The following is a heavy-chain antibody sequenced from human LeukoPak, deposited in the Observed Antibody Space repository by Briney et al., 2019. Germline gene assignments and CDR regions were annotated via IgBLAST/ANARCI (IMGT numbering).Heavy chain of an antibody. CDR2: INPNSGGT. Sequence: ASVKVSCKASGYTFTGYYMHWVRQAPGQGLEWMGWINPNSGGTNYAQKFQGRVTITADESTSTAYMELSSLRSEDTAVYYCARGSGVVVPAATTDNFDYWGQGTLVTVSS. J-gene: IGHJ4*02. D-gene: IGHD2-2*01. CDR1: GYTFTGYY. V-gene: IGHV1-2*02. CDR3: ARGSGVVVPAATTDNFDY.